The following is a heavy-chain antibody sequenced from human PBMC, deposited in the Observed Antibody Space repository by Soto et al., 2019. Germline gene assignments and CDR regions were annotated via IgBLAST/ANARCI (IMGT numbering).Heavy chain of an antibody. Sequence: ASETLSLTCTVSGASISGYYWSWIRKSAGKGLEWIGRIYATGTTDYNPSLKSRVMMSVDTSKKQFSLKLRSVTAADTAVYYCVRDGTKTLRDWFDPWGQGISVTVSS. CDR1: GASISGYY. V-gene: IGHV4-4*07. J-gene: IGHJ5*02. CDR3: VRDGTKTLRDWFDP. CDR2: IYATGTT. D-gene: IGHD1-1*01.